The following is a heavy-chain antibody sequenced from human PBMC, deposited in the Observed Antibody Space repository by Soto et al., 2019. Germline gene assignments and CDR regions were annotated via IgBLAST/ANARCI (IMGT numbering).Heavy chain of an antibody. CDR2: IIPLFGKA. V-gene: IGHV1-69*06. CDR3: ATAHNSGWYFCDY. J-gene: IGHJ4*02. D-gene: IGHD6-19*01. CDR1: GGSFSTLG. Sequence: ASVKVSCKASGGSFSTLGINWVRQAPGQGLEWMGGIIPLFGKAKYAETSQGRVTITADTSTGTAYMEVSSLSSDDTAVFYCATAHNSGWYFCDYWGPGTLVTVSS.